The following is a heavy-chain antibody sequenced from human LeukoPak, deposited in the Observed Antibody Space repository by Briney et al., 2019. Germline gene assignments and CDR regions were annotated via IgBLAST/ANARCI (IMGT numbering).Heavy chain of an antibody. CDR2: IYWDDDK. Sequence: ESGPTLAKPTQTLTLNYTFSGFSLSTRGVGVRWIRQPPGKALEWLALIYWDDDKRYSPSLKSKLTITKDTSKNQVVLTMTNMDPVDTATYYCAHEEDWFDPWGQGTLVTVSS. CDR3: AHEEDWFDP. V-gene: IGHV2-5*02. J-gene: IGHJ5*02. CDR1: GFSLSTRGVG.